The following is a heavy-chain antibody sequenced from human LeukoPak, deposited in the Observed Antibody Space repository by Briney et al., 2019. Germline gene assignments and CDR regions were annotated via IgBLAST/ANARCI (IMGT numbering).Heavy chain of an antibody. Sequence: GGSLRLSCAASGFTFSSYGMHWVRQAPGKGLEWVAVIWYDGSNKYYADSVKGRFTISRDNSKNTLYLQMNSLRAEDTAVYYCAKDRNKVLRFLEWSDWGQGTLVTVPS. D-gene: IGHD3-3*01. V-gene: IGHV3-30*02. J-gene: IGHJ4*02. CDR1: GFTFSSYG. CDR3: AKDRNKVLRFLEWSD. CDR2: IWYDGSNK.